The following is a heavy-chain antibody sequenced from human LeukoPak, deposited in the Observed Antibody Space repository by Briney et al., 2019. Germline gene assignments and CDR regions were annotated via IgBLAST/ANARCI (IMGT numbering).Heavy chain of an antibody. D-gene: IGHD6-13*01. Sequence: SETLSLTCTVSGGSISSYYWSWIRQPAGKGLEWIGRIYTSGSTNYNPSLKSRVTMSVDTSKNQLSLKLSSVTAADTAVYYCARDRVAAAEADNWFDPWGQGTLVTVSS. CDR3: ARDRVAAAEADNWFDP. J-gene: IGHJ5*02. CDR2: IYTSGST. V-gene: IGHV4-4*07. CDR1: GGSISSYY.